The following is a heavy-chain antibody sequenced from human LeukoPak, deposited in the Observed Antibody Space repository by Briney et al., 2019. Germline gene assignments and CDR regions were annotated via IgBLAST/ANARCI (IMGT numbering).Heavy chain of an antibody. V-gene: IGHV3-23*01. Sequence: GGSLRLSCAASGFTSSSYAMSWVRQAPGKGLEWVSAISGSGDNTYYADSVKGRFTISRDNSKNTVYLQMNSLRAEDTAVYYCARDWELGPWFDPWGQGTLVTVSS. CDR3: ARDWELGPWFDP. CDR1: GFTSSSYA. D-gene: IGHD1-26*01. CDR2: ISGSGDNT. J-gene: IGHJ5*02.